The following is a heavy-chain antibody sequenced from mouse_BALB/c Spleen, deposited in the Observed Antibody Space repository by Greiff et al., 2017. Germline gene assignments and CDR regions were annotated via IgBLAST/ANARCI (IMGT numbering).Heavy chain of an antibody. V-gene: IGHV5-9-4*01. CDR3: ARVITTVEGFAY. J-gene: IGHJ3*01. D-gene: IGHD1-1*01. CDR2: ISSGGSYT. Sequence: DVMLVESGGGLVKPGGSLKLSCAASGFTFSSYAMSWVRQSPEKRLEWVAEISSGGSYTYYPDTVTGRFTISRDNAKNTLYLEMSSLRSEDTAMYYCARVITTVEGFAYWGQGTLVTVSA. CDR1: GFTFSSYA.